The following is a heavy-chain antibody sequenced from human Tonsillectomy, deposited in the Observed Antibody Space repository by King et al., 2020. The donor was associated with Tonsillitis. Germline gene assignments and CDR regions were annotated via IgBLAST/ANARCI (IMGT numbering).Heavy chain of an antibody. D-gene: IGHD6-19*01. CDR1: GGSISSGSYY. CDR2: IYTSGST. J-gene: IGHJ4*02. Sequence: QLQESGPGLVKPSQTLSLTCTVSGGSISSGSYYWSWIRQPAGKGLEWIGRIYTSGSTNYNPSLKSRVTISVDTSKNQFSLKLSSVTAADTAVYYCARGGSSGGWYYFDYWGLGTLVTVSS. V-gene: IGHV4-61*02. CDR3: ARGGSSGGWYYFDY.